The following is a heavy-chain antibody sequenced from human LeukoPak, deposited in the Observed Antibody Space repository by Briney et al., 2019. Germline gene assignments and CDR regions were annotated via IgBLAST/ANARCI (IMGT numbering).Heavy chain of an antibody. CDR3: AELGITMIGGV. J-gene: IGHJ6*04. Sequence: GGSLRLSCAASGFTFSSYEMNWVRQTPGKGLEWVSYISSSGSTIYYADSVKGRFTISRDNAKNSLYLQMNSLRAEDTTVYYCAELGITMIGGVWGKGTTVTISS. CDR1: GFTFSSYE. CDR2: ISSSGSTI. D-gene: IGHD3-10*02. V-gene: IGHV3-48*03.